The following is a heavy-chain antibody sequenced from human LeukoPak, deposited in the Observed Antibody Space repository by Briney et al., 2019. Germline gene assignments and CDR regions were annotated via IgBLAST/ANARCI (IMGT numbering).Heavy chain of an antibody. CDR2: IYYSGST. CDR3: ARLTVPPYYFDY. V-gene: IGHV4-39*01. J-gene: IGHJ4*02. CDR1: GGSISSSSYY. D-gene: IGHD2/OR15-2a*01. Sequence: SETLSLTCTVSGGSISSSSYYWGWIRQPPGKGLEWIGSIYYSGSTYYNPSLKSRVTMSVDTSKNQFSLKLSSVTAADTAVYYCARLTVPPYYFDYWGQGTLVTVSS.